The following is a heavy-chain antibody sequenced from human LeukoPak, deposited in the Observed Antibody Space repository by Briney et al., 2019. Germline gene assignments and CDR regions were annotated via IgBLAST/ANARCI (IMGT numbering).Heavy chain of an antibody. CDR2: INHDGSVQ. V-gene: IGHV3-7*01. CDR3: ARDILRVGATLYFDF. D-gene: IGHD1-26*01. J-gene: IGHJ4*02. CDR1: GFAVSNHD. Sequence: GGSLRLTCAASGFAVSNHDMSWVRQAPGQGPEWVANINHDGSVQYYMGSVRGRFTISRDNAKNSLYLQMNSLRAEDTAIYYCARDILRVGATLYFDFWGQGTLATVSS.